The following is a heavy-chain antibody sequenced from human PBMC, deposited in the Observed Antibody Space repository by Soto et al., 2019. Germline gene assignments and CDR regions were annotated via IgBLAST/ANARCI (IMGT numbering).Heavy chain of an antibody. J-gene: IGHJ5*02. CDR2: ISWNDHS. V-gene: IGHV2-5*01. CDR1: GFSLTTNGVG. Sequence: GSGPTLVNPTQTLTLTCTFSGFSLTTNGVGVAWIRQPPGRALEWLALISWNDHSRYNPSLRTRLNITRDSSENQVVLTVVNVGPLDTATYFCAHNFVDWFDPWGQGTLVTVSS. CDR3: AHNFVDWFDP.